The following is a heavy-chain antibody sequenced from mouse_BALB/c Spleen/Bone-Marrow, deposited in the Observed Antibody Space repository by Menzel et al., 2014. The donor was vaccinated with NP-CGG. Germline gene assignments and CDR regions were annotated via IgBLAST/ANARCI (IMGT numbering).Heavy chain of an antibody. J-gene: IGHJ4*01. CDR1: GFTFXSYT. D-gene: IGHD3-1*01. Sequence: EVQGVESGGGLVQPGGSLKLSCAASGFTFXSYTLSWVRQTPEKRLEWVAYISNGGGSTYYPDTVKGRFTISRDNAKNTLYLQMSSLKSEDTAMYYCARQLGLRWAMDYWGQGTSVTVSS. CDR2: ISNGGGST. V-gene: IGHV5-12-2*01. CDR3: ARQLGLRWAMDY.